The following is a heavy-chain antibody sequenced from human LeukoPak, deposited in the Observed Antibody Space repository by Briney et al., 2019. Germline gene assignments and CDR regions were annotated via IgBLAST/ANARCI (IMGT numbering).Heavy chain of an antibody. CDR2: IYYSGST. CDR3: ARAAYCSSTSCYGWFDP. D-gene: IGHD2-2*01. J-gene: IGHJ5*02. V-gene: IGHV4-39*07. Sequence: PSETLSLTCTVSGGSISSSSYYWGWIRQPPGKGLEWIGSIYYSGSTYYNPSLKSRVTISVDTSKNQFSLKLSSVTAADTAVYYCARAAYCSSTSCYGWFDPWGQGTLVTVSS. CDR1: GGSISSSSYY.